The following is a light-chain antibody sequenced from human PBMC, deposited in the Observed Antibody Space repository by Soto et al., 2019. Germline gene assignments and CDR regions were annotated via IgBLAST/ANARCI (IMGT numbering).Light chain of an antibody. V-gene: IGKV3-15*01. CDR2: AAS. CDR1: QSVRSN. Sequence: EIVMTQSPATLSVSPGERATLSCRASQSVRSNLAWYQQKPGQAPRLVIYAASTRATGIPDRLSGSVSGTEFTLTISSLQSEDFAVYYCQQYNEWPPFTFGQGTRLEIK. CDR3: QQYNEWPPFT. J-gene: IGKJ5*01.